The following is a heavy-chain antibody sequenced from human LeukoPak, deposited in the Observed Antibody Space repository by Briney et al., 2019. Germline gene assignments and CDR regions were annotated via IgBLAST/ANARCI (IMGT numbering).Heavy chain of an antibody. J-gene: IGHJ2*01. Sequence: SETLSLTCTVSGGSISSSSYYWGWIRQPPGKGLEWIGSIFYSGSTYYNPSLKSRVTISVDTSKNQFSLKLTPVTAADTAVYYCARLRGAGSWYFDLWGRGTLVTVSS. V-gene: IGHV4-39*07. CDR2: IFYSGST. D-gene: IGHD3-10*01. CDR3: ARLRGAGSWYFDL. CDR1: GGSISSSSYY.